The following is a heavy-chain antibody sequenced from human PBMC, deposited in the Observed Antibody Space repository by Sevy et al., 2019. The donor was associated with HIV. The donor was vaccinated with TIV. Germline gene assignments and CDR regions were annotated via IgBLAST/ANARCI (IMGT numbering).Heavy chain of an antibody. Sequence: GGSLRLSCAASGFTFRKYCMGWVRQAPGKGLEWVANIKQDAGQKYYVVSVKGRFTISRDNAKNSLYLQMNSLRAEDTAVYFCARDDGNYYFHYWGQGPLVTVSS. J-gene: IGHJ4*02. CDR3: ARDDGNYYFHY. V-gene: IGHV3-7*01. CDR2: IKQDAGQK. CDR1: GFTFRKYC. D-gene: IGHD1-7*01.